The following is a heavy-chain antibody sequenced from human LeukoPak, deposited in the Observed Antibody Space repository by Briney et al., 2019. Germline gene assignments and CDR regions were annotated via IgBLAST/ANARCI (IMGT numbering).Heavy chain of an antibody. CDR2: IYGSGVSI. CDR3: AKDLGWELPAEAY. D-gene: IGHD1-26*01. Sequence: PGGSLRLSCVASGFTFKNYVMNWVRQAPGKGLEWLATIYGSGVSISYADSVKGRFTISRDNANNTPYLQMNSLRAEDTGMYYCAKDLGWELPAEAYWGQGILVTVSS. CDR1: GFTFKNYV. V-gene: IGHV3-23*01. J-gene: IGHJ4*02.